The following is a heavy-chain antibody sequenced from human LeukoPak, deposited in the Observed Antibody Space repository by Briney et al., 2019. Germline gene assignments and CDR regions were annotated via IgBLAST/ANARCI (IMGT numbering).Heavy chain of an antibody. D-gene: IGHD4-11*01. CDR3: AARHDYSNYVGY. Sequence: KPSETLSLTCTVSGGSISSGGYYWSWIRQHPGKGLEWIGYIYYSGSTYYNPSLKSRVTISVDTSKNQFSLKLSSVTAADTAVHYCAARHDYSNYVGYWGQGTLVTVSS. CDR2: IYYSGST. CDR1: GGSISSGGYY. V-gene: IGHV4-31*03. J-gene: IGHJ4*02.